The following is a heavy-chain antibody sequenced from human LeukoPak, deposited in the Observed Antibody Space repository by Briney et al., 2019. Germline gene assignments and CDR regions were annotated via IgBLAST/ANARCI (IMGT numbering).Heavy chain of an antibody. CDR2: INQDGSEK. CDR3: ARAFPEGATDY. Sequence: SGGSLRLSCAASGSTFSSYWMSWVRQAPGKGLEWVANINQDGSEKYYVDSVKGRFTISRDNAKNSLYLQMNSLRAEDTAVYYCARAFPEGATDYWGQGTLVTVSS. J-gene: IGHJ4*02. V-gene: IGHV3-7*05. CDR1: GSTFSSYW. D-gene: IGHD1-26*01.